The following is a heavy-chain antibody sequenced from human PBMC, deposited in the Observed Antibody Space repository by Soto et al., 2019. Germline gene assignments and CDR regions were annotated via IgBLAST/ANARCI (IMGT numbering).Heavy chain of an antibody. CDR2: ISYDGSNK. Sequence: GGSLRLSCAASGFTFSSYGMHWVRQAPGKGLEWVAVISYDGSNKYYADSVKGRFTISRDNSKNTLYLQMNSLRAEDTAVYYCAKSRGSGSSKYYFDYWGQGTLVTVSS. J-gene: IGHJ4*02. V-gene: IGHV3-30*18. CDR1: GFTFSSYG. D-gene: IGHD3-10*01. CDR3: AKSRGSGSSKYYFDY.